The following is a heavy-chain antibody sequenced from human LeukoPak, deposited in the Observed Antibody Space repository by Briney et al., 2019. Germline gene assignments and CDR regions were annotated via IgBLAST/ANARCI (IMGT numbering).Heavy chain of an antibody. D-gene: IGHD3-22*01. CDR3: ARDPNYDSSGYYSYFGY. CDR2: INHSGST. J-gene: IGHJ4*02. V-gene: IGHV4-34*01. Sequence: PSETLSLTCAVYGGSFSGYYWSWIRQPPGKGLEWIGEINHSGSTNYNPSLKSRVTISVDTSKNQFSLKLSSVTAADTAVYYCARDPNYDSSGYYSYFGYWGQGTLVTVSS. CDR1: GGSFSGYY.